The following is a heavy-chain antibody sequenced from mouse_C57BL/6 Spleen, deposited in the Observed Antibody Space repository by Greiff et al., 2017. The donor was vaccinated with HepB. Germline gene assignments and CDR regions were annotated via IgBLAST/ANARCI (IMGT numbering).Heavy chain of an antibody. CDR3: TKTVTTGFAY. D-gene: IGHD2-2*01. Sequence: VQLQQSGAELVRPGASVTLSCKASGYTFTDYEMHWVKQTPVHGLEWIGAIDPETGGTAYNQKFEGKAILTADKSSSTAYMELRSLTSEDSAVYYCTKTVTTGFAYWGQGTLVTVSA. CDR1: GYTFTDYE. J-gene: IGHJ3*01. V-gene: IGHV1-15*01. CDR2: IDPETGGT.